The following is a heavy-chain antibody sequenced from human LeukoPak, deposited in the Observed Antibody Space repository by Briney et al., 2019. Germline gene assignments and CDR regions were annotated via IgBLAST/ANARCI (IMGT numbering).Heavy chain of an antibody. CDR3: ARAPRLAVAGTEFDY. CDR1: GFTFSSYW. D-gene: IGHD6-19*01. CDR2: INSDGSST. J-gene: IGHJ4*02. V-gene: IGHV3-74*01. Sequence: GGSLRLSCAASGFTFSSYWMHWVRQAPGKGLVWVSRINSDGSSTSYADSVKGRFTISRDNAKNTLYLQMNSLRAEDTAVYYCARAPRLAVAGTEFDYWGQGTLVTVSS.